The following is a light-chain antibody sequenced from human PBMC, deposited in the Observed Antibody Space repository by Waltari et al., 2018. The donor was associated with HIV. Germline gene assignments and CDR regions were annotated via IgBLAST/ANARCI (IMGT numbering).Light chain of an antibody. CDR3: TAWDDSLGVWV. J-gene: IGLJ3*02. CDR2: RNN. V-gene: IGLV1-47*01. Sequence: QSVLTQPPSASGTPGRRVTISCSGSSSNIGSKYVYWYQQLPGTAPKLLIYRNNPGPPGVPDRFPGLKSGTSASLAISGPRSEDEADYYCTAWDDSLGVWVFGGGTKLTVL. CDR1: SSNIGSKY.